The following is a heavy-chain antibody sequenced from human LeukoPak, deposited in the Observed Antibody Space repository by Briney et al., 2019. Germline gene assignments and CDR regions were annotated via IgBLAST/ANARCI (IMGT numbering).Heavy chain of an antibody. V-gene: IGHV3-21*01. J-gene: IGHJ4*02. CDR1: GFTFSSYS. D-gene: IGHD2-2*01. Sequence: GGSLRLSCAASGFTFSSYSMNWVRQAPGKGLEWVSSISSSSSYIYYADSVKGRFTISRDNAKNSLYLQMNSLRAEDPAVYYCARYCSSTSCYLADYWGQGTLVTVSS. CDR2: ISSSSSYI. CDR3: ARYCSSTSCYLADY.